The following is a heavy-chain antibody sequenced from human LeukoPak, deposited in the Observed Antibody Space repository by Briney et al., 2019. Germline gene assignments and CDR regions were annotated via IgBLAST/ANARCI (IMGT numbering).Heavy chain of an antibody. CDR1: GGSISSGDYY. CDR3: AAGSATVTYD. Sequence: PSETLSLTCTVSGGSISSGDYYWSWIRQPPGKGLEWIGYIYYCGSTYYNPSLKSRVTISVDTSKNQFSLKLSSVTTADTAVYYCAAGSATVTYDWGQGTLVTVSS. V-gene: IGHV4-30-4*01. J-gene: IGHJ4*02. CDR2: IYYCGST. D-gene: IGHD4-17*01.